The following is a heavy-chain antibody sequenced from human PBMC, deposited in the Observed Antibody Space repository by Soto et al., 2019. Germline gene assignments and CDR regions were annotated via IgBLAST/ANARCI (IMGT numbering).Heavy chain of an antibody. V-gene: IGHV5-10-1*01. Sequence: PGESLKISSKGSGCSFTSYWISWVRQMPGKGLGWMGRIDPSDSYTNYSPSFQGHVTISADKSISTAYRQWSSLKASDTAMYSCARHGGSSVDGWFDPWGQGTLVTVSS. CDR2: IDPSDSYT. CDR1: GCSFTSYW. D-gene: IGHD6-6*01. CDR3: ARHGGSSVDGWFDP. J-gene: IGHJ5*02.